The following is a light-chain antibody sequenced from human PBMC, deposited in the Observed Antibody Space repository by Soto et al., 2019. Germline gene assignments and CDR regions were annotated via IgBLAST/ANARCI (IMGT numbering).Light chain of an antibody. V-gene: IGLV2-11*01. J-gene: IGLJ1*01. CDR3: CSYAGSYTDV. CDR2: DVS. Sequence: QSVLTQPRSVSGSPGQSVTISCTGTSSDVGGYNYVSWYQQHPGKAPKLIIYDVSKRPSGVPDRFAGSKSGNTASLTISGLQAEYEADYYCCSYAGSYTDVFGTGTKVTVL. CDR1: SSDVGGYNY.